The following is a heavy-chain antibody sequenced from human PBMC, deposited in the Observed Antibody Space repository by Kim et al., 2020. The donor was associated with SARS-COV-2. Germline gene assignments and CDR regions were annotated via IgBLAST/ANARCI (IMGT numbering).Heavy chain of an antibody. V-gene: IGHV1-69*13. CDR1: GGTFSSYA. CDR2: IIPIFGTA. J-gene: IGHJ6*02. Sequence: SVKVSCKASGGTFSSYAISWVRQAPGQGLEWMGGIIPIFGTANYAQKFQGRVTITADESTSTAYMELSSLRSEDTAVYYCARVLVATLCGMDVWGQGTTVTVSS. D-gene: IGHD5-12*01. CDR3: ARVLVATLCGMDV.